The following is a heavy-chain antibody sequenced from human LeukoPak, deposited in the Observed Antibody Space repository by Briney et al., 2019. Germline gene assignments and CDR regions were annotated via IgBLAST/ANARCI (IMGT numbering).Heavy chain of an antibody. CDR2: ISGSGGST. D-gene: IGHD3-16*02. Sequence: GGSLRLSCAASGFTFNNYAMSWVRQAPGKGLEWVSGISGSGGSTYYADSVKGRFTISRDNSKNTLYLQMNSLRAEDTAVYYCAKGSDYDYVWGSYRYTGEYYFDYWGQGTLVTVSS. CDR1: GFTFNNYA. V-gene: IGHV3-23*01. CDR3: AKGSDYDYVWGSYRYTGEYYFDY. J-gene: IGHJ4*02.